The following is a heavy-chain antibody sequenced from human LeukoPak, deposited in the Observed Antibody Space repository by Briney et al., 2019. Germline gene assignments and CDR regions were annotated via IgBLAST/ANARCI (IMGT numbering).Heavy chain of an antibody. V-gene: IGHV4-4*07. CDR2: IYTSGST. D-gene: IGHD3-10*01. J-gene: IGHJ4*02. CDR3: AREKDYYGSGSYYTPIDY. CDR1: GGSISGHY. Sequence: PSETLSLTCAVSGGSISGHYWNWIRQPAGKGLEWIGRIYTSGSTNYNPSLKSRVTMSVDTSKNQFSLKLSSVTAADTAVYYCAREKDYYGSGSYYTPIDYWGQGTLVTVSS.